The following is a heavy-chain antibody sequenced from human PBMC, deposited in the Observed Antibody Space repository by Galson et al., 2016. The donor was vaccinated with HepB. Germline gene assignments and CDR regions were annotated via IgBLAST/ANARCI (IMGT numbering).Heavy chain of an antibody. CDR1: GFTFSTYG. CDR3: ARDTVVVVVAALVFDI. CDR2: ISSSSSYI. J-gene: IGHJ3*02. Sequence: SLRLSCAASGFTFSTYGMHWVRQAPGKGLEWVSSISSSSSYIYYADSVKGRFTISRDNAKNSLYLQMNSLRAEDTAVYYCARDTVVVVVAALVFDIWGQGTMVTVSS. V-gene: IGHV3-21*01. D-gene: IGHD2-15*01.